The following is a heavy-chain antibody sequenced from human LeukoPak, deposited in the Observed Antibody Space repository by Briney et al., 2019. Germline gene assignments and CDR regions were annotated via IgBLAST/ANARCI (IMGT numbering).Heavy chain of an antibody. J-gene: IGHJ6*03. V-gene: IGHV4-34*01. Sequence: SETLSLTCAVYGGSFSGYYWSWIRQPPGKGLEWIGEINHSGSTNYNPSLKSRVTVSVDTSKNQFSLKLSSVTAADTAVYYCARTTMVRGTYYMDVWGKGTTVTISS. CDR1: GGSFSGYY. D-gene: IGHD3-10*01. CDR2: INHSGST. CDR3: ARTTMVRGTYYMDV.